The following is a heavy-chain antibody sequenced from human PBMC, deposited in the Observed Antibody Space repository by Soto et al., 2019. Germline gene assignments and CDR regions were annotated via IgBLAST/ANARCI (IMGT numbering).Heavy chain of an antibody. CDR2: IYYSGST. Sequence: SETLSLTCTVSGGSISSGDYYWSWIRQPPGKGPEWIGYIYYSGSTYYNPSLKSRVTTSVDTSKNQFSLKLSSVTAADTAVYYCARDLGRDYYDSSGYYSHYYFDYWGQGTLVTVSS. D-gene: IGHD3-22*01. V-gene: IGHV4-30-4*01. J-gene: IGHJ4*02. CDR3: ARDLGRDYYDSSGYYSHYYFDY. CDR1: GGSISSGDYY.